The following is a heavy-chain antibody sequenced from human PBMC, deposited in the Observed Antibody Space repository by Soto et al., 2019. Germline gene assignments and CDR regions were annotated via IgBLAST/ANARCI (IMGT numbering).Heavy chain of an antibody. CDR1: GGSISSSNW. J-gene: IGHJ5*02. V-gene: IGHV4-4*02. CDR2: IRHSGST. CDR3: ARVRQGCSSTSCYFDP. Sequence: SETLSLTCSVSGGSISSSNWWNRVSQPPGKGLEWIEEIRHSGSTNYNPSLKSRVTISVDKSKNQFSLKLNSVTAADTAVYYCARVRQGCSSTSCYFDPWGQGTLVTVSS. D-gene: IGHD2-2*01.